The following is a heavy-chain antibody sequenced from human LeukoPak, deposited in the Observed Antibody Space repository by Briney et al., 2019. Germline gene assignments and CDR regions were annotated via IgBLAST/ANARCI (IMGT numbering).Heavy chain of an antibody. CDR2: IIPMLRSS. CDR1: GGTFGGYT. V-gene: IGHV1-69*16. Sequence: SVKVSCKASGGTFGGYTISWVRQAPGQGLEWMGGIIPMLRSSTYSQSFQGRLTITTDESTTTVHMELRSLRSEDTAVYYCARELSPAAPYYMDVWGKGTTVAVSS. CDR3: ARELSPAAPYYMDV. D-gene: IGHD2-15*01. J-gene: IGHJ6*03.